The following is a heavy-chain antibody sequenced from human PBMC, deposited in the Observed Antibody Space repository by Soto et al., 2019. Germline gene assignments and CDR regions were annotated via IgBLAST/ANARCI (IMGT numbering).Heavy chain of an antibody. CDR1: GGTFSSYT. J-gene: IGHJ4*02. D-gene: IGHD4-17*01. CDR3: ARARNGDPDDY. V-gene: IGHV1-69*02. Sequence: QVQLVQSGAEVKKPGSSVKVSCKASGGTFSSYTISWVRQAPGQGLEWMGRIIPILGIANYAQKFQGRVPLTADKSTSTAYMELSSLRSEDTAVYYCARARNGDPDDYWGQGTLVTVAS. CDR2: IIPILGIA.